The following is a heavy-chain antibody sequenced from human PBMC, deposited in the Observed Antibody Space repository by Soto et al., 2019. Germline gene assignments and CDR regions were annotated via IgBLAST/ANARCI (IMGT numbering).Heavy chain of an antibody. Sequence: ASVKVSCKASGYTFPSYGISWVRQAPGQGLERMGRISAYNGNTNYAQKLQGRVTMTTDTSTSTAYMELRSLRSDDTAVYYCAGDRSSGWFYFDSWGQGTQVTVSS. V-gene: IGHV1-18*04. CDR3: AGDRSSGWFYFDS. CDR2: ISAYNGNT. CDR1: GYTFPSYG. J-gene: IGHJ4*02. D-gene: IGHD6-19*01.